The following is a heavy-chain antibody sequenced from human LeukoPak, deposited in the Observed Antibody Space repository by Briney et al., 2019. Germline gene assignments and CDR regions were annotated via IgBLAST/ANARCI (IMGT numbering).Heavy chain of an antibody. V-gene: IGHV4-4*02. CDR1: GGSITSSNW. CDR2: IYHSGST. D-gene: IGHD4-17*01. J-gene: IGHJ4*02. CDR3: AKGGHDYGDLPQPY. Sequence: SETLSLTCAVSGGSITSSNWWSWVRQPPGKGLEWIGEIYHSGSTNYNPSLKSRVIISVDKSKNQSSLKLSSVTAADTAVYYCAKGGHDYGDLPQPYWGQGTLVTVSS.